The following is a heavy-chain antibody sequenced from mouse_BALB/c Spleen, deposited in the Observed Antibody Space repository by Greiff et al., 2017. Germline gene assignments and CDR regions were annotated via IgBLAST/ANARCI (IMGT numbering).Heavy chain of an antibody. CDR2: IYPGSGST. V-gene: IGHV1S22*01. CDR1: GYTFTSYW. J-gene: IGHJ1*01. D-gene: IGHD1-1*01. Sequence: LQQPGSELVRPGASVKLSCKASGYTFTSYWMHWVKQRPGQGLEWIGNIYPGSGSTNYDEKFKSKATLTVDTSSSTAYMQLSSLTSEDSAVYNCTRARGYGSRDAYWDIDVWGAGRTGTV. CDR3: TRARGYGSRDAYWDIDV.